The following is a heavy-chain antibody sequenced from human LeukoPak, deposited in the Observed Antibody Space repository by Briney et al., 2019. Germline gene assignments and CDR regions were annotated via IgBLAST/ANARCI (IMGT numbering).Heavy chain of an antibody. CDR1: GFTFSSYA. CDR3: AKETSRTNSGYDYYF. J-gene: IGHJ4*02. Sequence: GGSLRLSCAASGFTFSSYAMSWVHQAPGKGLEWVSAISGSGGSTYYADSVKGRFTISRDNSKNTLYLQMNSLRAEDTAVYYCAKETSRTNSGYDYYFGGQGTLVTVSS. CDR2: ISGSGGST. V-gene: IGHV3-23*01. D-gene: IGHD5-12*01.